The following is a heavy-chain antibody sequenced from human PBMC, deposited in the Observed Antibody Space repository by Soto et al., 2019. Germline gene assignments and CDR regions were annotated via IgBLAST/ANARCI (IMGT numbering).Heavy chain of an antibody. Sequence: ASVKVSCKASGVTFSSYAISWVRQAPGQGLEWMGGIIPIFGTANYAQKFQGRVTITADKSTSTAYMELSSLRSEDTAVYYRASKDWNDVGKANFDYWGQGTLVTVSS. V-gene: IGHV1-69*06. CDR2: IIPIFGTA. J-gene: IGHJ4*02. D-gene: IGHD1-1*01. CDR1: GVTFSSYA. CDR3: ASKDWNDVGKANFDY.